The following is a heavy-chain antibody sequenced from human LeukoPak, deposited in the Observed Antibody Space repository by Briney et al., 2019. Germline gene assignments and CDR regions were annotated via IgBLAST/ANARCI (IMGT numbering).Heavy chain of an antibody. CDR3: AKDKGLTMVRGVKE. CDR2: ISYDGSNK. CDR1: GFTFSSYG. Sequence: GGSLRLSCAASGFTFSSYGMHWVRQAPGKGLEWVAVISYDGSNKYYADSVKGRFTISRDNSKNTLYLQMNSRRAEDTAVYYCAKDKGLTMVRGVKEWGQGTLVTVSS. V-gene: IGHV3-30*18. J-gene: IGHJ4*02. D-gene: IGHD3-10*01.